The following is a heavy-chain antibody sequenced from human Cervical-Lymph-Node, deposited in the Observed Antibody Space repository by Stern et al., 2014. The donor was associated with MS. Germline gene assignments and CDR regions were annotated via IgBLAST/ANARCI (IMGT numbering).Heavy chain of an antibody. Sequence: VQLGESGPGLVKHSQTLSLTCTVSGGSISSGSYYWSWIRQPAGKGLEWIGRIYTSGSTNYKPPLKSRGTTSVETSQNKFSLTLGSVPAADTAVYYCARAAGWFDYCGQGTLVTVSS. V-gene: IGHV4-61*02. CDR3: ARAAGWFDY. CDR2: IYTSGST. CDR1: GGSISSGSYY. D-gene: IGHD2-15*01. J-gene: IGHJ4*02.